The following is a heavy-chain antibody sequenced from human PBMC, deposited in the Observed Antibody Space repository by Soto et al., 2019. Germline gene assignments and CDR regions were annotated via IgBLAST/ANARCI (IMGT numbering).Heavy chain of an antibody. Sequence: QVQLVQSGAEVKKPGSSVKVSCKASGGTFSSYAISWVRQAPGQGLEWMGGIIPIFGTANYAQKFQGRVTITADESTSPAYMELSRLRSEDTAVYYCARSGFPGIAAYWGQGTLVTVSS. V-gene: IGHV1-69*12. J-gene: IGHJ4*02. CDR1: GGTFSSYA. CDR3: ARSGFPGIAAY. D-gene: IGHD6-13*01. CDR2: IIPIFGTA.